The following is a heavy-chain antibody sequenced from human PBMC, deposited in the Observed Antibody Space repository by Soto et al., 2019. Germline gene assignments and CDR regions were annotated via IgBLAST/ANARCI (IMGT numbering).Heavy chain of an antibody. V-gene: IGHV3-23*01. CDR1: GFTFSSYA. CDR2: ISGSGGTT. CDR3: AKDIVVVPAASN. Sequence: EVQLLESGGGLVQPGGSLRLSCAASGFTFSSYAMSWVRQAPGKGLEWVSAISGSGGTTYYADSVKGRFTISRDNSKNTLYLHMNSLRAEDTAVYYCAKDIVVVPAASNWGQGTLVTVSS. J-gene: IGHJ4*02. D-gene: IGHD2-2*01.